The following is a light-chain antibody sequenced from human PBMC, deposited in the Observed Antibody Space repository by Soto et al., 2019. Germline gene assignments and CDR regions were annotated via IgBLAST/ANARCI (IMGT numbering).Light chain of an antibody. J-gene: IGKJ1*01. CDR2: GAS. Sequence: EIVLTQSPGTLSLSPGERATLSCRASQSFAGRHLAWYQQKPGQAPRLLIYGASTRATGIHDRFSGSGSGTDFTLTISRLEPEDFAVYYCQQYGASRPWTFGHWTKVEIK. V-gene: IGKV3-20*01. CDR1: QSFAGRH. CDR3: QQYGASRPWT.